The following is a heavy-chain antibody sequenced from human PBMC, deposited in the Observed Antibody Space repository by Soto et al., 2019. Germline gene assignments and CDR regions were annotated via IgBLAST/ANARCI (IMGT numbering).Heavy chain of an antibody. CDR2: INHSGST. D-gene: IGHD5-12*01. J-gene: IGHJ4*02. CDR1: GGSFSGYY. V-gene: IGHV4-34*01. Sequence: SETLSLTCAVYGGSFSGYYWSWIRQPPGKGLGWIGEINHSGSTNYNPSLKSRVTISVDTSKNQFSLKLSSVTAADTAVYYCARGGRWLQLYYFDYWGQGTLVTVSS. CDR3: ARGGRWLQLYYFDY.